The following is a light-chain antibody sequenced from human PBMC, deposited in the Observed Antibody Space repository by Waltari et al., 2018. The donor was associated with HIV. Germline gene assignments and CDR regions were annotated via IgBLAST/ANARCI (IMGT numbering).Light chain of an antibody. CDR2: EVS. CDR3: MQSIQLPFT. Sequence: IRLHQTPLPMSVTPGQPASISGNATQSLLHSDGKTYLYWYLQKPGQSPQLLIYEVSNRFSGVPDKFSGSGSGTDFTLKISRVETEDVGVYYCMQSIQLPFTFGPGTKVDI. CDR1: QSLLHSDGKTY. J-gene: IGKJ3*01. V-gene: IGKV2D-29*02.